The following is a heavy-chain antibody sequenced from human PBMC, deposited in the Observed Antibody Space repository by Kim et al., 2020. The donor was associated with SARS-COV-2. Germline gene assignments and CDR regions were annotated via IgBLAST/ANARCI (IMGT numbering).Heavy chain of an antibody. V-gene: IGHV4-34*01. CDR3: ARGEYYSGYGVYYYGMDV. CDR2: INHSGST. Sequence: SETLSLTCAVYGGSFSGYYWSWIRQPPGKGLEWIGEINHSGSTNYNPSLKRRVTISVDTSKNQFSLKLSSVTAADTAVYYCARGEYYSGYGVYYYGMDVWGQGTTVTVSS. CDR1: GGSFSGYY. D-gene: IGHD5-12*01. J-gene: IGHJ6*02.